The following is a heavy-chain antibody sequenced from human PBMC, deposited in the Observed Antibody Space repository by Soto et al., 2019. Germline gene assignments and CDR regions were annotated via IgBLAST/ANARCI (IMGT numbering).Heavy chain of an antibody. CDR2: IGGYKGNT. J-gene: IGHJ5*02. V-gene: IGHV1-18*01. D-gene: IGHD6-13*01. CDR1: GYTFTNYG. CDR3: ARDSIAAAAGSNWAVNTFDP. Sequence: ASLKVSCKASGYTFTNYGVSWVRQAPGQGLEWMGWIGGYKGNTNYAQKLQGRVTLTTDTSTSTAYMELRSLRTEDTAVYYCARDSIAAAAGSNWAVNTFDPWGQGTLVTVSS.